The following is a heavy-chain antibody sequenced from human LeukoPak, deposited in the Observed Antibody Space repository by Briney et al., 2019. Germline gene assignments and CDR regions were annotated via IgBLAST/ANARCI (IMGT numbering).Heavy chain of an antibody. CDR2: IYYSGST. D-gene: IGHD4-11*01. CDR3: ARLRDDYFDP. J-gene: IGHJ5*02. Sequence: PSETLSLTCTVSGGSISIYYWSWIRQPPGKGPEWIGYIYYSGSTNYNPSLKSRVTISVDTSKNQFSLKLSSVTAADTAVYYCARLRDDYFDPWGQGTLVTVSS. V-gene: IGHV4-59*08. CDR1: GGSISIYY.